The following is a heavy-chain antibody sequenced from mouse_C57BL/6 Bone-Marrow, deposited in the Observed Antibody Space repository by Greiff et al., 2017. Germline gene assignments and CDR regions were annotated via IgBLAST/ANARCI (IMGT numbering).Heavy chain of an antibody. D-gene: IGHD2-1*01. CDR2: IWSGGST. V-gene: IGHV2-2*01. CDR3: YRIGVYYGSYDALDY. Sequence: QVQLQQSGPGLVQPSQSLSITCTVSGFSLTSYDVHWVRQSPGKGLEWLGVIWSGGSTDYNAAVISRLSISKDNSKSQVFFKMNSLRADDTAIYYCYRIGVYYGSYDALDYWGQGTSVTVSA. CDR1: GFSLTSYD. J-gene: IGHJ4*01.